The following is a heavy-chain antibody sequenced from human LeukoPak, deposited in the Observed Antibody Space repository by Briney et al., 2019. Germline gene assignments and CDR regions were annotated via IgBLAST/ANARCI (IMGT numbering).Heavy chain of an antibody. CDR2: ISGSGGST. J-gene: IGHJ4*02. D-gene: IGHD6-6*01. CDR3: AKVGGGYSSSRQYYFDY. V-gene: IGHV3-23*01. CDR1: GFTFSLYA. Sequence: GGSLRLSCAASGFTFSLYAMTWVRQPPGKGLEWVSAISGSGGSTYYADSVKGRFTISRDNSKNTLYLQMNSLRAEDTAVYYCAKVGGGYSSSRQYYFDYWGQGTLVTVSS.